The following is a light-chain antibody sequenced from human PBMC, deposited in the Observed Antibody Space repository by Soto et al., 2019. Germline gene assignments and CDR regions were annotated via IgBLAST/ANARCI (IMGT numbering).Light chain of an antibody. Sequence: EIVLTQSPGTLSFSPGERATLSCRATQSVISNYLAWCQQKPGLAPRLLIDGASSRATGIPDRFSGSGSGTDFTLTISRLEPEDFAVYYCQQYGSSPTFGQGTKVDIK. CDR1: QSVISNY. CDR2: GAS. V-gene: IGKV3-20*01. CDR3: QQYGSSPT. J-gene: IGKJ1*01.